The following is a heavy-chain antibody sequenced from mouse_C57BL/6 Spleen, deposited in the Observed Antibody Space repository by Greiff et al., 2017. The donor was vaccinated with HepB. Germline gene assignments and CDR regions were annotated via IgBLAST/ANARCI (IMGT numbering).Heavy chain of an antibody. J-gene: IGHJ3*01. CDR2: INPNNGGT. Sequence: EVQLQQSGPELVKPGASVKISCKASGYTFTDYYMNWVKQSHGKSLEWIGDINPNNGGTSYNQKFKGKATLTVDKSSSTAYMELRSLTSEDSAVYYCAREPLAYWGQGTRVTVSA. CDR3: AREPLAY. CDR1: GYTFTDYY. V-gene: IGHV1-26*01.